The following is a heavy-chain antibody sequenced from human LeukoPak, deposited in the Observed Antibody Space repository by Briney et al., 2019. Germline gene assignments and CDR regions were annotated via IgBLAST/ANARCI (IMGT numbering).Heavy chain of an antibody. J-gene: IGHJ4*02. CDR2: IYYSGVS. CDR1: GGSIISSSFW. D-gene: IGHD1-26*01. CDR3: ARVGGSYDY. V-gene: IGHV4-39*07. Sequence: SETLSLTCTVSGGSIISSSFWWGWIRQPPGKGLEWIGSIYYSGVSYYNTSLKSRVTISVDTSKNQFSLKLSSVTAADTAVYYCARVGGSYDYWGQGTLVTVSS.